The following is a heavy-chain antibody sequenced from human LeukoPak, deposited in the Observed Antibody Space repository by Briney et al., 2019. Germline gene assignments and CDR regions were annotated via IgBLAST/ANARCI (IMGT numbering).Heavy chain of an antibody. J-gene: IGHJ4*02. D-gene: IGHD5/OR15-5a*01. CDR1: GGSFSGYY. CDR3: ARAPSTGGVFFDY. V-gene: IGHV4-34*01. Sequence: SETLSLTCAVYGGSFSGYYWSWIRQPPGKGLEWIGEINHSGSTNYNPSLESRVTISIDTSKNQFSLKLSSVTAADTAVYYCARAPSTGGVFFDYWGQGTLVTVSS. CDR2: INHSGST.